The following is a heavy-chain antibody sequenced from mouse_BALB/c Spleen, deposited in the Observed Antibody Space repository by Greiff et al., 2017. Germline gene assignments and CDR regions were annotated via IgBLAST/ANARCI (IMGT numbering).Heavy chain of an antibody. CDR2: ISYSGST. Sequence: DVKLVESGPGLVKPSQSLSLTCTVTGYSITSDYAWNWIRQFPGNKLEWMGYISYSGSTSYNPSLKSRISITRDTSKNQFFLQLNSVTTEDTATYYCARLGDYWGQGTSVTVSS. CDR1: GYSITSDYA. D-gene: IGHD4-1*01. V-gene: IGHV3-2*02. J-gene: IGHJ4*01. CDR3: ARLGDY.